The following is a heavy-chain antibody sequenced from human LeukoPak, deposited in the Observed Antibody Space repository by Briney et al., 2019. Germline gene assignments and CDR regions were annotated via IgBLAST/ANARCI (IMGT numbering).Heavy chain of an antibody. CDR3: AKNDIGYYFDY. D-gene: IGHD3-9*01. CDR2: ISSSSTI. Sequence: GGSLRLSCAASGFTFSSYSMNWVRQAPGKGLEWVSYISSSSTIYYADSVKGRFTISRDNAKNSLYLQMNSLRAEDTAVYYCAKNDIGYYFDYGGQGTLVTVSS. CDR1: GFTFSSYS. J-gene: IGHJ4*02. V-gene: IGHV3-48*01.